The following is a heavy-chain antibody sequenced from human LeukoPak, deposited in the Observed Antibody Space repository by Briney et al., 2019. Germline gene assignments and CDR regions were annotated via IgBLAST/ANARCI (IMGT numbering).Heavy chain of an antibody. V-gene: IGHV4-34*01. CDR2: INHSGST. CDR1: GGSFSGYY. Sequence: SETLSLTCAVYGGSFSGYYWSWIRQPPGKGLEWIGEINHSGSTNYNPSLKSRVTISVDTSKNQSSLKLSSVTAADTAVYYCARGLSPYNWFDPWGQGTLVTVSS. J-gene: IGHJ5*02. CDR3: ARGLSPYNWFDP.